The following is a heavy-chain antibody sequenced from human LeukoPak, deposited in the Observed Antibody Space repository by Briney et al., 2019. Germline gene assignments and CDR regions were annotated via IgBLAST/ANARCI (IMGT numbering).Heavy chain of an antibody. CDR3: ARRNCSSASCYVDY. CDR2: ISYDGSNK. V-gene: IGHV3-30*03. Sequence: GGSLRLSCAASGFTFSSYGMHWVRQAPGKGLEWVAVISYDGSNKYYADSVKGRFTISRDNSKNTLFLQMNGLRAEDTAVYYCARRNCSSASCYVDYWGQGTLVTVSS. CDR1: GFTFSSYG. D-gene: IGHD2-2*01. J-gene: IGHJ4*02.